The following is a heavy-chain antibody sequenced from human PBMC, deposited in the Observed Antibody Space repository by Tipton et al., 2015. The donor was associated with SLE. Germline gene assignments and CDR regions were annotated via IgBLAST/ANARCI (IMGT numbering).Heavy chain of an antibody. Sequence: TLSLTCNVSGDSISSSSYFWGWIRQSPEKGLEWIGYMYYSGSTTYNPSLKSRVTISIDTSKNQFSLKLNTVTAADTAVYYCARDLSGEFDFWGQGTLVTVSS. V-gene: IGHV4-39*07. J-gene: IGHJ4*02. CDR1: GDSISSSSYF. CDR3: ARDLSGEFDF. CDR2: MYYSGST. D-gene: IGHD3-10*01.